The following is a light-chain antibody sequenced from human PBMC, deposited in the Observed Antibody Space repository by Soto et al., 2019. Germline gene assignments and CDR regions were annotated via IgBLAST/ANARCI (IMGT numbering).Light chain of an antibody. J-gene: IGLJ1*01. V-gene: IGLV2-14*03. CDR1: SSDIGGYDY. CDR2: DVS. Sequence: QSVLTQPASVSGSPGQSITISCAGTSSDIGGYDYVSWFQQHPGQAPKLIISDVSNRPSGVSSRFSGSKSGNTASLTISGLRAGDEADYYCTSFTSSFTDVFGTGTKLTVL. CDR3: TSFTSSFTDV.